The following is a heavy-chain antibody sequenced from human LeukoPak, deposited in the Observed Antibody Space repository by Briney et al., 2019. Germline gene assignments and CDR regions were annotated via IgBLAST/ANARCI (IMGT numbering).Heavy chain of an antibody. CDR1: GGSMSRYY. CDR2: IFYSGSS. D-gene: IGHD2-2*01. Sequence: SETLSLTCAVSGGSMSRYYWSWLRQPPGKGLEWIGYIFYSGSSNYNPSLKSRVTISVDTSKNQFSLSLSSVTAADTAVYYCARTLDCSRSSCSYSMDVWGQGTTVTVPS. V-gene: IGHV4-59*08. J-gene: IGHJ6*02. CDR3: ARTLDCSRSSCSYSMDV.